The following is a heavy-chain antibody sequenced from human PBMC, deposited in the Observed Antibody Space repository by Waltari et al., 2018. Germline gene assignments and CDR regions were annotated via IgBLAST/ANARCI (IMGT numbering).Heavy chain of an antibody. CDR2: IYYDGTT. Sequence: QLQLQEAGPTLVKPSETLSLTCTGSGGPISRRRYYWGWIRQSPGKGLDWIGSIYYDGTTYYNPTLESRVTISGDTSKNQFSLKLSSVTAADTAVYYCVRHWKRNGYRFDPWGQGTLVTVSS. CDR1: GGPISRRRYY. CDR3: VRHWKRNGYRFDP. J-gene: IGHJ5*02. D-gene: IGHD5-12*01. V-gene: IGHV4-39*01.